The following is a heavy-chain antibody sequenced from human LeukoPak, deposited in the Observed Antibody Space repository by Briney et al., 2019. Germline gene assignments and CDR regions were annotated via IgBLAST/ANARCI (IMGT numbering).Heavy chain of an antibody. V-gene: IGHV1-18*01. CDR2: ISAYNGNT. CDR3: ARDVSFPVSWHVDYYYYGMDV. J-gene: IGHJ6*02. CDR1: GYTFTSYG. Sequence: ASVKVSCKASGYTFTSYGISWVRQAPGQGLEWMGWISAYNGNTNYAQKLQGRVTMTTDTSTSTAYMELRSLRSDDTAVYYCARDVSFPVSWHVDYYYYGMDVSGQGTTVTVSS. D-gene: IGHD1-26*01.